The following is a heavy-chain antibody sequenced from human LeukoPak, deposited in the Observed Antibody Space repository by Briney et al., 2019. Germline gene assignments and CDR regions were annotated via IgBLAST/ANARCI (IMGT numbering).Heavy chain of an antibody. Sequence: GGSLRLSCAASGFTFSSYDFHWVRQAPGKGLEWVAFIRSDGSNKYYADSVKGRFTISRDNSKNTLYQQMNSLRAEDTAVYYCAREVVSHFDYSGQGTLVTVSS. D-gene: IGHD3-22*01. J-gene: IGHJ4*02. CDR1: GFTFSSYD. V-gene: IGHV3-30*02. CDR2: IRSDGSNK. CDR3: AREVVSHFDY.